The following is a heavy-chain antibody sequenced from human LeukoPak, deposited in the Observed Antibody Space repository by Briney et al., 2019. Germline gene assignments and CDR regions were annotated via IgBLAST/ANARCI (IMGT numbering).Heavy chain of an antibody. CDR3: AKSIKWLRPLGYFDY. D-gene: IGHD5-12*01. V-gene: IGHV3-30*02. J-gene: IGHJ4*02. CDR2: IRYDGSNK. Sequence: GGSLRLSCAASGFTFSSYGMHWVRQAPGKGLEWVAFIRYDGSNKYYADSVKGRFTISRDNSKNTLYLQMNSLRAEDTAVYYCAKSIKWLRPLGYFDYWGQGTLVTVSS. CDR1: GFTFSSYG.